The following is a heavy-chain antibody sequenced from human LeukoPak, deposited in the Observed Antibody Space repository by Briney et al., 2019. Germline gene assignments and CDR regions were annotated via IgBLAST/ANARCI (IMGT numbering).Heavy chain of an antibody. V-gene: IGHV4-39*07. CDR1: GGSISLGGYY. CDR3: ARLPAAIGGYYFDY. D-gene: IGHD2-2*02. J-gene: IGHJ4*02. CDR2: IYHSGST. Sequence: PSETLSLTCSVSGGSISLGGYYWSWVRQPPGKGLEWIGSIYHSGSTYYNPSLKSRVTISVDTSKNQFSLKLSSVTAADTAVYYCARLPAAIGGYYFDYWGQGTLVTVSS.